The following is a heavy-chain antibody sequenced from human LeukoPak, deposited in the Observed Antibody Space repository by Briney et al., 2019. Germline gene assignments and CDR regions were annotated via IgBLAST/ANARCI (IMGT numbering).Heavy chain of an antibody. Sequence: GASVKVSCKXSGYTFTSYGISWVRQAPGQGLEWMGWISAYNGNTNYAQKLQGRVTMTTDTSTSTTYMELRSLRSDDTAVYYCARASSRTHYYYYYMDVWGKGTTVTVSS. CDR3: ARASSRTHYYYYYMDV. J-gene: IGHJ6*03. V-gene: IGHV1-18*01. CDR1: GYTFTSYG. D-gene: IGHD6-13*01. CDR2: ISAYNGNT.